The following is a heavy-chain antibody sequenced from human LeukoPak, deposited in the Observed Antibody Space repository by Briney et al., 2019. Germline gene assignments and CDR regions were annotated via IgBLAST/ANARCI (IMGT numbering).Heavy chain of an antibody. D-gene: IGHD3-22*01. V-gene: IGHV4-39*01. Sequence: PSETLSLTCTVSGGSISSSSYYWGWIRQPPGKGLEWIGSIYYSGSTYYNPSLKSRVTISVDTSKNQFSLKLSSVTAADTAVYYCARHRIVVGKIDYWGQGTLVTVSS. J-gene: IGHJ4*02. CDR1: GGSISSSSYY. CDR2: IYYSGST. CDR3: ARHRIVVGKIDY.